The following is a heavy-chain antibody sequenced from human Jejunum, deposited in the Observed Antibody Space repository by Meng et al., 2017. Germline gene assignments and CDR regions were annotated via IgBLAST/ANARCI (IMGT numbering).Heavy chain of an antibody. V-gene: IGHV2-70*04. D-gene: IGHD3-22*01. CDR3: ARIRYDSSGYYYFDY. CDR1: GLSLSTSGMR. CDR2: IDWDDDK. Sequence: SGPTLVKPTQTVTLTCTVSGLSLSTSGMRVSWIRQPPGKALDWLARIDWDDDKFYSTSLRTRLTISKDTSKNQVVLTMTNMDPADTATYYCARIRYDSSGYYYFDYWGHGTQVTVSS. J-gene: IGHJ4*01.